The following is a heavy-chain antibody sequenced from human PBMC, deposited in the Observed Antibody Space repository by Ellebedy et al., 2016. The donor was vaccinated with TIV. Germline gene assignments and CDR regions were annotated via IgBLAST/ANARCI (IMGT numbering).Heavy chain of an antibody. D-gene: IGHD4-11*01. CDR2: INQDGSKK. V-gene: IGHV3-7*03. J-gene: IGHJ4*02. CDR1: GFTFSMYW. CDR3: ARPDYRYDS. Sequence: GESLKISCAASGFTFSMYWTSWVRQAPGKGLEWVANINQDGSKKYYVDSVKGRFTISRDNAENSLYLHMNSLRADDTAVYYCARPDYRYDSWGQGTQVTVSS.